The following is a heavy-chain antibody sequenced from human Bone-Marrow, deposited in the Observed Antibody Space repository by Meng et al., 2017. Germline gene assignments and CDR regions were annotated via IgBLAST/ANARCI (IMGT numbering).Heavy chain of an antibody. J-gene: IGHJ4*02. V-gene: IGHV3-30*01. CDR3: ARVHFDY. CDR2: ISYDGSNK. Sequence: VQLVESGGGLVQPGGSLGLSCAASGFTVSSNYMSWVRQAPGKGLEWVAVISYDGSNKYYADSVKGRFTISRDNSKNTLYLQMNSLRAEDMAVYYCARVHFDYWGQGTLVTVSS. CDR1: GFTVSSNY.